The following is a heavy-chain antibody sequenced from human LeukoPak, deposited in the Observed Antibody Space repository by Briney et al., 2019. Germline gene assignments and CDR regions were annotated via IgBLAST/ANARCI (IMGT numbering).Heavy chain of an antibody. CDR2: IYYNGDT. CDR1: GASIWSYY. CDR3: VGAPNTYYFDY. Sequence: PSETLSLTCTVSGASIWSYYWTWIRQPPGKGLEWIGYIYYNGDTNYNPSPKSRVTMFVDTSKNQFSLEVTSVTTADTAVYFCVGAPNTYYFDYWGQGAPVAVSS. D-gene: IGHD2/OR15-2a*01. V-gene: IGHV4-59*01. J-gene: IGHJ4*02.